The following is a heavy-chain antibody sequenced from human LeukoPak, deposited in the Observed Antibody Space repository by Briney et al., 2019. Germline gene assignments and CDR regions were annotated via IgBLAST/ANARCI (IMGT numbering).Heavy chain of an antibody. CDR2: ISYDGSNK. CDR1: GFTFSSYA. J-gene: IGHJ6*02. CDR3: ARDLRGHCSSTSCYGTFGMDV. Sequence: PGGSLRLSCAASGFTFSSYAMHWVRQAPGKGLEWVAVISYDGSNKYYADSVKGRFTISRDNSKNTLYLQMNSLRAEDTAVYYCARDLRGHCSSTSCYGTFGMDVWGQGTTVTVSS. D-gene: IGHD2-2*01. V-gene: IGHV3-30-3*01.